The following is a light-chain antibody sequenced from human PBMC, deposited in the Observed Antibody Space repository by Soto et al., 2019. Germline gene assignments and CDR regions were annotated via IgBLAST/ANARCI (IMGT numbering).Light chain of an antibody. CDR3: LHDYHYPQT. CDR1: QGIRND. CDR2: AAS. V-gene: IGKV1-6*01. J-gene: IGKJ1*01. Sequence: AIQMTQSPSSLSASVGDRVTITCRASQGIRNDLGWYQQKPGKAPKLLIYAASSVQSGVPSRFSGSGSGTDFTLTISSLQHEDFATYYCLHDYHYPQTFGQGTKVDIK.